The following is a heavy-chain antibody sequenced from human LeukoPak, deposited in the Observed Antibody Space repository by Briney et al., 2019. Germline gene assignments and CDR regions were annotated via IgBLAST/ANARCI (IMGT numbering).Heavy chain of an antibody. CDR2: INPNSGAT. CDR3: VRDPIHNSSPSAPGTDGFDP. V-gene: IGHV1-2*02. Sequence: GASVKVSCKASGYTFTDYFIHWVRQARGPGLEWMGWINPNSGATNYAQNFQGRVTMTRDTSITTAYMDLSSLRSDDTAVYYCVRDPIHNSSPSAPGTDGFDPWGQGTLVTVSS. D-gene: IGHD6-13*01. CDR1: GYTFTDYF. J-gene: IGHJ5*02.